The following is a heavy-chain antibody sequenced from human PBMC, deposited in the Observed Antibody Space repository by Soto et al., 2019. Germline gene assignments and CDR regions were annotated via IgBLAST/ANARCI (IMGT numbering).Heavy chain of an antibody. CDR2: IYYSGST. V-gene: IGHV4-59*08. CDR1: GGSVSSYY. D-gene: IGHD1-1*01. CDR3: ARRYGYSFDY. Sequence: SETLSLTCTVSGGSVSSYYWSWIRQPPGKGLEWIGYIYYSGSTNYNPSLKSRVTISVDTSKNQFSLKLSSVTAADTAVYYCARRYGYSFDYWGQGTLVTVSS. J-gene: IGHJ4*02.